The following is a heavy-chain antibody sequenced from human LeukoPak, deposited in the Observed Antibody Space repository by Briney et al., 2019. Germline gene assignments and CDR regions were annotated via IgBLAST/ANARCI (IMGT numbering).Heavy chain of an antibody. Sequence: SETLSLTCTVSGGSISSGSYYWSWIRQPAGKGLEWIGRIYTSGGTNYNPSLKSRVTISVGTSKNQFSPKLSSVTAADTAVYYCAKEIQLWGIVWFDPWGQGTLVTVSS. J-gene: IGHJ5*02. D-gene: IGHD5-18*01. CDR1: GGSISSGSYY. CDR2: IYTSGGT. CDR3: AKEIQLWGIVWFDP. V-gene: IGHV4-61*02.